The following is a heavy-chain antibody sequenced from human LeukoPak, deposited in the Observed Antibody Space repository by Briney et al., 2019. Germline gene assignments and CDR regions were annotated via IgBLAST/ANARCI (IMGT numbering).Heavy chain of an antibody. D-gene: IGHD3-22*01. CDR1: GFTFNSYW. J-gene: IGHJ4*02. CDR2: INSDGSRA. CDR3: ARDPLGQYYDSSGYYGDY. V-gene: IGHV3-74*01. Sequence: GGSLRLSCAASGFTFNSYWMHWVRQAPGKGLVWVSRINSDGSRAHYADSVRGRFTISRDNAKNTLYLQMNSLRAEDTAVYYCARDPLGQYYDSSGYYGDYWGQGTLVTVSS.